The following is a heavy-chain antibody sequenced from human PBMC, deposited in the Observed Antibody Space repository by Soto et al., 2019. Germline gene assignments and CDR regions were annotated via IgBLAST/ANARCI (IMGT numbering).Heavy chain of an antibody. D-gene: IGHD6-13*01. CDR2: ISSSSSYI. CDR1: GFTFSSYS. Sequence: GGSLRLSCAASGFTFSSYSMNWVRQAPGKGLEWVSSISSSSSYIYYADSVKGRFTISRDNAKNSLYLQMNSLRAEDTAVYYCARDDGLAAAGTGYFQHWGQGTLVTVSS. V-gene: IGHV3-21*01. CDR3: ARDDGLAAAGTGYFQH. J-gene: IGHJ1*01.